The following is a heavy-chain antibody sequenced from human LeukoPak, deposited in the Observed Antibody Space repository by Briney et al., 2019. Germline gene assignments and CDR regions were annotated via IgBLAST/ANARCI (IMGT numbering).Heavy chain of an antibody. CDR2: ISSSSTI. Sequence: PGGSLRLSCAASGFTFSSYSMNWVRQAPGKGLEWVSYISSSSTIYYADSVKGRFTISRDNAKNSLYLQMNSLRDEDTAVYYCARDYSYGYDYWGQGTLVTVSS. CDR3: ARDYSYGYDY. CDR1: GFTFSSYS. J-gene: IGHJ4*02. D-gene: IGHD5-18*01. V-gene: IGHV3-48*02.